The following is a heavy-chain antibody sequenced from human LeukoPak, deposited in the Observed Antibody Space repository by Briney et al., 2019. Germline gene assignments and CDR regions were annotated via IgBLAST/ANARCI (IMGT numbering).Heavy chain of an antibody. CDR2: ISRSSNYI. J-gene: IGHJ4*02. CDR3: ARVPRVFYSSGWGYFDY. V-gene: IGHV3-21*01. D-gene: IGHD6-19*01. Sequence: GGSLRLSCAASGFTFSSYSMNWVRQAPGKGLEWVSSISRSSNYIYYADSVKGRFTISRDNAKNSLYLQMNSLRAEDTAVYYCARVPRVFYSSGWGYFDYWGQGTLVTVSS. CDR1: GFTFSSYS.